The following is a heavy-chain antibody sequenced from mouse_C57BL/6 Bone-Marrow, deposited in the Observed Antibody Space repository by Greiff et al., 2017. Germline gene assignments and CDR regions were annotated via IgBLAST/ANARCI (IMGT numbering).Heavy chain of an antibody. CDR3: ERGYGSIYYYAVDY. CDR2: IHPNSGST. CDR1: GYTFTSYW. V-gene: IGHV1-64*01. Sequence: VQLQQPGAELVKPGASVKLSCKASGYTFTSYWMHWVKQRPGQGLEWIGMIHPNSGSTNYNEKFKSKATLTVDKSSSTAYMQLSSLTSEDSAVYYCERGYGSIYYYAVDYWGQGTSVTVSS. D-gene: IGHD1-1*01. J-gene: IGHJ4*01.